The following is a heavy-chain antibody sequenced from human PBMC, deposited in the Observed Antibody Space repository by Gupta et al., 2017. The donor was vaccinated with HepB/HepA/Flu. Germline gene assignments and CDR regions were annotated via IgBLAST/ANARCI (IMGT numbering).Heavy chain of an antibody. CDR2: ISSSSSTI. Sequence: GQLVESGGGLVQPGGSLRLSCAASGFTFSSYSMNWVRQAPGKGLEWVSYISSSSSTIYYADSVKGRFTISRDNAKNSLYLQMNSLRDEDTAVYYCARGSSSWYDQELDYWGQGTLVTGSS. CDR1: GFTFSSYS. V-gene: IGHV3-48*02. D-gene: IGHD6-13*01. CDR3: ARGSSSWYDQELDY. J-gene: IGHJ4*02.